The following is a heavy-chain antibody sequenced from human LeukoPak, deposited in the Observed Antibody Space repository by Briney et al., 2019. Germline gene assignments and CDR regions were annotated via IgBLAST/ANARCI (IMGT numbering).Heavy chain of an antibody. Sequence: PGGSLRLSCAASGFTFSDYYMSWIRQAPGKGLEWLSYISNSGGTIYYADSVKGRFTISRDNAKSSLYLQMNSLRAEDTAVYYCARDPPGGYYFHNWGQGTMVTVSS. CDR2: ISNSGGTI. V-gene: IGHV3-11*04. J-gene: IGHJ3*02. CDR1: GFTFSDYY. CDR3: ARDPPGGYYFHN. D-gene: IGHD3-10*01.